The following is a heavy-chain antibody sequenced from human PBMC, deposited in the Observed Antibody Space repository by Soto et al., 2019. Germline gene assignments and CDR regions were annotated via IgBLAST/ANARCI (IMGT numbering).Heavy chain of an antibody. V-gene: IGHV1-69*13. D-gene: IGHD5-12*01. J-gene: IGHJ1*01. CDR2: VIPVFGRP. CDR1: GGTFSSFG. CDR3: AREGSGYNF. Sequence: SVKVSCKASGGTFSSFGISWVRQAPGQGLEWMGGVIPVFGRPNYAQRFRGRLTITADESTNTGYMELIDLRSEDTAVYYCAREGSGYNFWGQGTQVTVSS.